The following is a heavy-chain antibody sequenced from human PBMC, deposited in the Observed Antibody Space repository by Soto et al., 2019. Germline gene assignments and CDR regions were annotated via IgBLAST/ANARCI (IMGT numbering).Heavy chain of an antibody. Sequence: ASVKVSCKAPGYTFTSYDINWVRQATGQGLEWMGWMNPNSGNTGYAQKFQGRVTMTRNTSISTAYMELSSLRSEDTAVYYCARVGYCSSTSCYDAFDIWGQGTMVTVSS. CDR1: GYTFTSYD. J-gene: IGHJ3*02. CDR2: MNPNSGNT. CDR3: ARVGYCSSTSCYDAFDI. D-gene: IGHD2-2*01. V-gene: IGHV1-8*01.